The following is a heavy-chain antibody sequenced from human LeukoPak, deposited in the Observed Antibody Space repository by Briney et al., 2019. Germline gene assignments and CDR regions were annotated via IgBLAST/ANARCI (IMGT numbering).Heavy chain of an antibody. D-gene: IGHD5-24*01. V-gene: IGHV3-53*01. Sequence: GGSLRLSCAASGFTSNYMSWVRQAPGKGLEWISLIYSDGSTTFYADSVEGRFTISRDNSKNTFYLQMNRLRPEDTAVYYCASDGYNYFEFWGQGTLVIVSS. CDR1: GFTSNY. CDR3: ASDGYNYFEF. CDR2: IYSDGSTT. J-gene: IGHJ4*02.